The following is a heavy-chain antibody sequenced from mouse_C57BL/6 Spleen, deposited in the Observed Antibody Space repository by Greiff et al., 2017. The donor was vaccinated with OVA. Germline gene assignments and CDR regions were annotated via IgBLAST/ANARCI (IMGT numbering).Heavy chain of an antibody. CDR1: GYAFSSYW. J-gene: IGHJ4*01. V-gene: IGHV1-80*01. CDR3: AREGYYGSSPYYAMDY. CDR2: IYPGDGDT. D-gene: IGHD1-1*01. Sequence: QVTLKESGAELVKPGASVKISCKASGYAFSSYWMNWVKQRPGKGLEWIGQIYPGDGDTNYNGKFKGKATLTADKSSSTAYMQLSSLTSEDSAVYFCAREGYYGSSPYYAMDYWGQGTSVTVSS.